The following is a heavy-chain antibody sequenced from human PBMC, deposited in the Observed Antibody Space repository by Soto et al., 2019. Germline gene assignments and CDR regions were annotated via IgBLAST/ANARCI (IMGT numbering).Heavy chain of an antibody. D-gene: IGHD3-10*01. V-gene: IGHV1-18*04. CDR1: GYTFTSYV. CDR2: ISGYNGKT. Sequence: QVQLVQSGAEVEKPGASVKVSCKVSGYTFTSYVISWVRQAPGQGLEWMGWISGYNGKTDYAQNLQGRVTMTTDTSTSPAYMELRSLRSDDTAVYYCARGSMVRGVSKFDPWGQGSLVTVSS. CDR3: ARGSMVRGVSKFDP. J-gene: IGHJ5*02.